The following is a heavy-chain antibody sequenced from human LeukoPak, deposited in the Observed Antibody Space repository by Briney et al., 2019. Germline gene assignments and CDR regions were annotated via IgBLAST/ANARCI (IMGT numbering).Heavy chain of an antibody. D-gene: IGHD3-22*01. CDR1: GCTFSSYA. CDR2: ISTSGSTT. V-gene: IGHV3-23*01. Sequence: GGSLRLSCAASGCTFSSYAMSWVRQAAGKGLEWVAGISTSGSTTSYADSEKGRFPISRDNPRNTLYMQMNSLRDEDRAVYYCAIMHRYYDGSGCWVQWGQGTVVTVSS. J-gene: IGHJ4*02. CDR3: AIMHRYYDGSGCWVQ.